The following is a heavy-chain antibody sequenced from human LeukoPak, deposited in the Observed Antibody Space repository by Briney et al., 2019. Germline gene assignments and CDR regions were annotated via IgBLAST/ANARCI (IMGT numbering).Heavy chain of an antibody. CDR3: ARGTYYYDSSGYRFFDY. CDR2: INPNSGGT. Sequence: GASVKVSCKASGYTFTGYYMHWVRQAPGQGLEWMGWINPNSGGTNYAQKFQGRVTMTRDTSISTAYMELSRLRSDDTAVYYCARGTYYYDSSGYRFFDYWGQGTLVTVSS. D-gene: IGHD3-22*01. J-gene: IGHJ4*02. CDR1: GYTFTGYY. V-gene: IGHV1-2*02.